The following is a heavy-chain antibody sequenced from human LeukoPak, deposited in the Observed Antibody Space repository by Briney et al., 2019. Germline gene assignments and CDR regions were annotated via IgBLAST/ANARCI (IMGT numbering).Heavy chain of an antibody. D-gene: IGHD1-26*01. CDR2: TYYRLKWSN. J-gene: IGHJ5*01. CDR3: ARLVGASWFDS. Sequence: SQTLSLTCAISGDSVSTNSATWTWLRQSPSRGLEWLGRTYYRLKWSNDYAVSMKSRITINPDTSKNQFSLRLNSVTPEDTAVYYCARLVGASWFDSWGQGTLVTVSS. CDR1: GDSVSTNSAT. V-gene: IGHV6-1*01.